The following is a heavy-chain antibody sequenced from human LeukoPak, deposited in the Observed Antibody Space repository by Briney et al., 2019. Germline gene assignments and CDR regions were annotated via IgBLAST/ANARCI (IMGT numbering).Heavy chain of an antibody. Sequence: PSGTLSLTCTVSGGSVSSGSYYWSWIRQPPGKGLEWIGYIYYSGSTNYNPSLKSRVTISVDTSKNQFSLKLSSVTAADTAVYYCARDDCSGGSCYYPYFHYWGQGTLVTVSS. CDR2: IYYSGST. J-gene: IGHJ4*02. D-gene: IGHD2-15*01. CDR1: GGSVSSGSYY. CDR3: ARDDCSGGSCYYPYFHY. V-gene: IGHV4-61*01.